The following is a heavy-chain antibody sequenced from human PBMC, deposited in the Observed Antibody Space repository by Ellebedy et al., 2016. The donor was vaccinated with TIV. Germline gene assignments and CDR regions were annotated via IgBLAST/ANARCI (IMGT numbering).Heavy chain of an antibody. Sequence: MPSETLSLTCTVSGGSISPYYWSWIRQPPGKGLEWIGYISYSGSTNYNPSLQSRITISVDTSKNHFSLKLSSVTAADTAVYYCARATSGFDYWGQGTLVTVSS. CDR3: ARATSGFDY. CDR1: GGSISPYY. J-gene: IGHJ4*02. CDR2: ISYSGST. D-gene: IGHD5-24*01. V-gene: IGHV4-59*01.